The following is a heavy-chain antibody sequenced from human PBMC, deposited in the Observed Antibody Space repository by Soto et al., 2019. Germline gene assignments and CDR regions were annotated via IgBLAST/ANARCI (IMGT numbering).Heavy chain of an antibody. CDR2: ISYSGSS. D-gene: IGHD3-16*01. CDR3: ARADPDASVGF. Sequence: KTSETLSVTCTVSGGSMSSHYWTWLRQPPGKGLEWIGYISYSGSSYYNPSLKSRVTISADTSRNQFSLRLTSVIAADTAVYFCARADPDASVGFWGQGTLVTVSS. V-gene: IGHV4-59*11. CDR1: GGSMSSHY. J-gene: IGHJ4*02.